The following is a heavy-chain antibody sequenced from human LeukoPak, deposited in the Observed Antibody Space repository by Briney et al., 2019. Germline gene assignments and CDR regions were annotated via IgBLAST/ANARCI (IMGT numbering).Heavy chain of an antibody. CDR2: LRSTGST. J-gene: IGHJ3*01. D-gene: IGHD4-17*01. CDR1: GGSMSNYY. Sequence: SETLSRTCTVSGGSMSNYYWGWIRQPAEKGLEWIGRLRSTGSTNYNPSLKSRVTMSLDTSKKQFSLKLTSVTAADTAMYFCARSDYGSDASYDAFDLWGQGTVVTISS. V-gene: IGHV4-4*07. CDR3: ARSDYGSDASYDAFDL.